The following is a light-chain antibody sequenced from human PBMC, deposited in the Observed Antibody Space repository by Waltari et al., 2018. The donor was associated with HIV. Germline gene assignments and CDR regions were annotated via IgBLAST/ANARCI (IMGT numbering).Light chain of an antibody. V-gene: IGLV2-11*01. J-gene: IGLJ2*01. Sequence: QSALTQPRSVSGSPGQSVTISCTGTSSDVGGYTSVSWYQQHPGKAPKLMIYDVSKRPSGVPDRFAGSKSGNTASLTISGLQAEDEADYYCCSYAGSYTPLFGGGTKLTVL. CDR1: SSDVGGYTS. CDR2: DVS. CDR3: CSYAGSYTPL.